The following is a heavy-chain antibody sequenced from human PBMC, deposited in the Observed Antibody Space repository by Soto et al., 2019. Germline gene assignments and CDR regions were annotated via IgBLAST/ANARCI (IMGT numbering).Heavy chain of an antibody. D-gene: IGHD2-15*01. CDR1: GFTFNDYA. J-gene: IGHJ6*02. CDR2: ISYDGSDK. V-gene: IGHV3-30*18. CDR3: AKDFLRGYCSGGNCLGLDV. Sequence: HPGGSLRLSCAASGFTFNDYAMHWVRQAPGKGLEWVALISYDGSDKYYSDSVKGRFTISRDNSRNTLYLQMNSLRAEDTAVYYCAKDFLRGYCSGGNCLGLDVWGQGTTVTVSS.